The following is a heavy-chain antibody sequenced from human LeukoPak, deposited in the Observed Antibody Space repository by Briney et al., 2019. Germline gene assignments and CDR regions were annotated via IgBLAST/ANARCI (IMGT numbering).Heavy chain of an antibody. CDR1: GFTVSSNY. Sequence: GGSLRLSCAASGFTVSSNYMSWVRQAPGKGLEWVSVIYSGGSTYYADSVKGRFTISRDNSKNTLYLQMNSLRAEDTAVYYCAKLSSSWYPFDYWGQGTLVTVSS. J-gene: IGHJ4*02. D-gene: IGHD6-13*01. CDR2: IYSGGST. V-gene: IGHV3-53*01. CDR3: AKLSSSWYPFDY.